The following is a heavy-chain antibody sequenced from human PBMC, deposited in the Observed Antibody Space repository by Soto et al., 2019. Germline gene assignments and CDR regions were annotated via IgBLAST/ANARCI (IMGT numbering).Heavy chain of an antibody. Sequence: EVQLVESGGGLVQPGGSLRLSCAASGFTFSTYWMRWVRQTPGKGLEWVANINEDGSERYYVDSVKGRFTISRDNAKNSLYLQMNSLRGKDMAVYYCPRVWVLDYWGQGTLVTVSS. V-gene: IGHV3-7*05. CDR2: INEDGSER. J-gene: IGHJ4*02. CDR1: GFTFSTYW. CDR3: PRVWVLDY. D-gene: IGHD1-26*01.